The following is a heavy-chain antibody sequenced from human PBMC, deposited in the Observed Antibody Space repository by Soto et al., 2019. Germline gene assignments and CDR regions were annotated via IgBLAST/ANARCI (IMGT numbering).Heavy chain of an antibody. J-gene: IGHJ6*02. CDR3: ARTEVRGRIIYYYGMGV. Sequence: SETLSLTCTVSGSSIRSYYWSWIRQPPGMGLEWIGYIYYSGNTDYNPSLKRRVTISIDMSKNQFSLRLSSVTAADTAVYYCARTEVRGRIIYYYGMGVWGQGTTVTVSS. V-gene: IGHV4-59*01. D-gene: IGHD3-10*01. CDR2: IYYSGNT. CDR1: GSSIRSYY.